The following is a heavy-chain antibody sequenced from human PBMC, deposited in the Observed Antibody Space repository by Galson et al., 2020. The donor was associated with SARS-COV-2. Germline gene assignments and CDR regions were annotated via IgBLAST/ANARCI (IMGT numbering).Heavy chain of an antibody. J-gene: IGHJ4*02. CDR1: GYTFTSYG. CDR3: ARDSTRTYYYYIGRYPVFVS. V-gene: IGHV1-18*01. Sequence: ASVKVSCKASGYTFTSYGINWVRQAPGQGLEWMGWTSSNNGNTNYAKILQGRVTMTTDTSTSTAYMELRSLRSDDTAVYYCARDSTRTYYYYIGRYPVFVSWGQATLVIVSS. D-gene: IGHD3-22*01. CDR2: TSSNNGNT.